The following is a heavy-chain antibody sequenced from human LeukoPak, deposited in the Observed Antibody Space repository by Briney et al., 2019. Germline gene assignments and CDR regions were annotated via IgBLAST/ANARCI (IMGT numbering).Heavy chain of an antibody. CDR3: ASIVVPAAIPKYYFDY. D-gene: IGHD2-2*02. CDR1: GGSISGYY. Sequence: SETLSLTCTVSGGSISGYYWTWIRQPPGKGLEWIGSIYHSGSTYYNPSLKSRVTISVDTSKNQFSLKLSSVTAADTAVYYCASIVVPAAIPKYYFDYWGQGTLVTVSS. V-gene: IGHV4-38-2*02. CDR2: IYHSGST. J-gene: IGHJ4*02.